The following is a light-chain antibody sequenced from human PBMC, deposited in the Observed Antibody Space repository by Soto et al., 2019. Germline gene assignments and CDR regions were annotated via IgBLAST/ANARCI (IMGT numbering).Light chain of an antibody. V-gene: IGKV1-33*01. Sequence: DIQMTQSPSALSASVGDRVTITCQASQDISNYLNWYLQKPGKAPKFLIYDASNLETGVPSRFSGSGSGTDFTFTISSLQPEDIGTYFCQQYDNLPLTFGGGTKVEIK. CDR3: QQYDNLPLT. CDR1: QDISNY. CDR2: DAS. J-gene: IGKJ4*01.